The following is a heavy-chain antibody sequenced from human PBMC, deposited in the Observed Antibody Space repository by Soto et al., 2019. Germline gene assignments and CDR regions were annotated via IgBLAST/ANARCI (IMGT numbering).Heavy chain of an antibody. D-gene: IGHD3-10*01. CDR3: ARDRYYYGSGKRLDP. V-gene: IGHV1-18*01. CDR2: ISAYNGNT. J-gene: IGHJ5*02. CDR1: GYTFTSYG. Sequence: QVQLVQSGAEVKKPGASVKVSCKASGYTFTSYGISWVRQAPGQGLEWMGWISAYNGNTNYAQKLQGRVTMTTDTSTRTAYMERRSLRSDDTAVYYCARDRYYYGSGKRLDPWGQGTLVTVSS.